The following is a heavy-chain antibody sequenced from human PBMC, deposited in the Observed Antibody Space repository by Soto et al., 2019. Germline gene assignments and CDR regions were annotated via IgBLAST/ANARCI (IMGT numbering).Heavy chain of an antibody. CDR2: VWFDGSIQ. V-gene: IGHV3-33*01. Sequence: GGSLRLSCVESGFTFSDYGIHWVRQAPDKGLEWVAVVWFDGSIQYYGDSVKGRFTISRDNSNNKVDLQMNNLRAEDTAVYYCARVDFGGNSYYFDYWGQGTPVTVSS. D-gene: IGHD1-7*01. CDR1: GFTFSDYG. CDR3: ARVDFGGNSYYFDY. J-gene: IGHJ4*02.